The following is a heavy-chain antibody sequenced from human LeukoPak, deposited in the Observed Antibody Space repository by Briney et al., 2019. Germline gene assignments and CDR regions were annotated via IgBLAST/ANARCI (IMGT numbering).Heavy chain of an antibody. CDR3: ARVKGLRFTMIVGPHGWFDP. CDR2: IYHSGST. D-gene: IGHD3-22*01. CDR1: GGSISSGGYS. J-gene: IGHJ5*02. V-gene: IGHV4-30-2*01. Sequence: SQTLSLTCAVSGGSISSGGYSWSWIRQPPGKGLEWIGYIYHSGSTYYNPSLKSRVTISVDRSKNQFSLKLSSVTAADTAVYYCARVKGLRFTMIVGPHGWFDPWGQGTLVTVSS.